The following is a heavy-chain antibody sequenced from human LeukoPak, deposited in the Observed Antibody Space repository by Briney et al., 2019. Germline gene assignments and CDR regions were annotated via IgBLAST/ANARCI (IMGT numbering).Heavy chain of an antibody. CDR2: IYTSGST. Sequence: SETLSLTCTVSGGSISSDSFYWSWLRQPAGRGLEWFGRIYTSGSTNNNPCLKRRGTISEVTTKNQLPRKLRSVTAADTAHRYCARGDFWSRYPLHLEYSGERTLVTLS. D-gene: IGHD3-3*01. V-gene: IGHV4-61*02. CDR1: GGSISSDSFY. CDR3: ARGDFWSRYPLHLEY. J-gene: IGHJ4*02.